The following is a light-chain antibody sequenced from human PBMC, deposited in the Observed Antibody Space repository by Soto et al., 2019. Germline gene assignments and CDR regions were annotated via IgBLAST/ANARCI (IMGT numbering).Light chain of an antibody. CDR2: DVN. V-gene: IGLV2-14*03. Sequence: QSALTQPAAVSGSPGQSITISCTGTSSDIGAYNFGSWYQQHPCKAPKLMLYDVNIRPSGVSNRFSGSKSGHTASLTISGLQAEDEADYYCTSWTTSTTMIFGGGTKVTVL. CDR3: TSWTTSTTMI. CDR1: SSDIGAYNF. J-gene: IGLJ2*01.